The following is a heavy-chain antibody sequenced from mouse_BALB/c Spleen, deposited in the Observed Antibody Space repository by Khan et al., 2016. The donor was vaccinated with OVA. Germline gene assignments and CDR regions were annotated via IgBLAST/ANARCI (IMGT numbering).Heavy chain of an antibody. Sequence: EVQLQQSGAELVRSGASVRLSCTASGFNIKDYYLSWVIQRPEQGLEWIGWIDPENGDTEYAPKFQDKATMTADTSSNPAYLQLSSLTSEDTVVYYCYGGRDYWGQGTTLTVSS. J-gene: IGHJ2*01. CDR2: IDPENGDT. CDR3: YGGRDY. V-gene: IGHV14-4*02. CDR1: GFNIKDYY.